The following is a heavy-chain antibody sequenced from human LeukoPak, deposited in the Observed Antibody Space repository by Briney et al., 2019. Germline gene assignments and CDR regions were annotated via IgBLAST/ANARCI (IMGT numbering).Heavy chain of an antibody. D-gene: IGHD1-1*01. CDR2: ISHDGSNR. Sequence: PGGSLRLSCTASGFTFSSFAMHWVLQAPGKGLEWVAVISHDGSNRNYADSVNGRFTISRDKSKNTLFLQMNSLRPEDTAVYYCAKGTTGTPFDYWGQGTLVVVSS. V-gene: IGHV3-30*18. CDR1: GFTFSSFA. J-gene: IGHJ4*02. CDR3: AKGTTGTPFDY.